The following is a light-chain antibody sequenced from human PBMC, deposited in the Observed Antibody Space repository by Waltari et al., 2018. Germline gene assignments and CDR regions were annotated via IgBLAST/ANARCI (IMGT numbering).Light chain of an antibody. CDR1: QSISSY. CDR3: QQSYSTLLYT. CDR2: AAS. V-gene: IGKV1-39*01. Sequence: DLQMTQSPSSLSASVGDRVTITCRASQSISSYLNWYQQKRGKAPKLLIYAASSLQSGAPSRFSGSGSGTDFTLTISSLQPEDFATYYCQQSYSTLLYTFGQGTKLEIK. J-gene: IGKJ2*01.